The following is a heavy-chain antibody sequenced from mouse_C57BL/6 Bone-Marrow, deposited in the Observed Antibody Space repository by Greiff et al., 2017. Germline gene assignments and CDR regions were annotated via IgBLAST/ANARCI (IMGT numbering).Heavy chain of an antibody. Sequence: VQLQESGAELARPGASVQLSCKASGYTFPSYGISWVQQRTGKGLEWLGEIYPRSGNTYSNETFKGKATLTADKSSSTAYMELRSLTSEDSAVYCCARRGSYCYGSTAWFAYWGQGTLVTVSA. CDR2: IYPRSGNT. CDR1: GYTFPSYG. V-gene: IGHV1-81*01. J-gene: IGHJ3*01. CDR3: ARRGSYCYGSTAWFAY. D-gene: IGHD1-1*01.